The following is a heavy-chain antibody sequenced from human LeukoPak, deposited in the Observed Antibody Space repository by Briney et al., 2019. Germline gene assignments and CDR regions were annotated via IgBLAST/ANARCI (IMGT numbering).Heavy chain of an antibody. Sequence: GGSLRPSCAASEFVFSGYWMNWVRQAPGKGLEWVANIKQDGSEKQYVDSVRGRFTISRDNAKNSLYLQMNSLRVEDTAVYYCARDGFVGAADYWGQGTLVTVSS. CDR2: IKQDGSEK. D-gene: IGHD6-13*01. CDR1: EFVFSGYW. J-gene: IGHJ4*02. V-gene: IGHV3-7*01. CDR3: ARDGFVGAADY.